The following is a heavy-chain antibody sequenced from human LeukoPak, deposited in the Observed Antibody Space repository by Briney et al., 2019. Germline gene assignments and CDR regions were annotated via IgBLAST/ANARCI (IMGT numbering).Heavy chain of an antibody. CDR3: ASAWGGAGSYHFDY. CDR1: GYTFTVPY. V-gene: IGHV1-2*02. J-gene: IGHJ4*02. CDR2: INPNSGGT. D-gene: IGHD1-26*01. Sequence: ASVKVTSKASGYTFTVPYTHWVGHAPGQGLEWMGWINPNSGGTNYAQKFQGRVTMTRDTSISTAYMELSRLRSDDTAVYYCASAWGGAGSYHFDYWGQGTLVTVSS.